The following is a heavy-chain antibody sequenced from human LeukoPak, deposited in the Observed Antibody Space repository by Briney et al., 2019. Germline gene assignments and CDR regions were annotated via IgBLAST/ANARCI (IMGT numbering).Heavy chain of an antibody. V-gene: IGHV4-34*01. J-gene: IGHJ4*02. CDR1: GGSFSGYY. Sequence: PSETLSLTCAVFGGSFSGYYWNWIRQPPGKGLEWLGDIHPSGSTNYNPSLKSRVTMSVDMSKDQFSLKLSSVTAADTAVYYCARGLGSSGWSVGVGIDYWGQGNLVTVSS. CDR2: IHPSGST. D-gene: IGHD6-19*01. CDR3: ARGLGSSGWSVGVGIDY.